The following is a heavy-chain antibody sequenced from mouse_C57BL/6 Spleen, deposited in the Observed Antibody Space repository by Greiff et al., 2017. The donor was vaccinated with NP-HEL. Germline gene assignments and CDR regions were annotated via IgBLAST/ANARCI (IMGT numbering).Heavy chain of an antibody. Sequence: QVQLQQSGAELVKPGASVKMSCKASGYTFTSYWITWLKQRPRQGLEWIGDIYPGSVSTNYNETFKSKSKLTVDTSSTTAYMQLSSLTSEYSAGYYCAREKEAQATFYYAMDYGGQGTSVTVSS. CDR3: AREKEAQATFYYAMDY. V-gene: IGHV1-55*01. D-gene: IGHD3-2*02. J-gene: IGHJ4*01. CDR2: IYPGSVST. CDR1: GYTFTSYW.